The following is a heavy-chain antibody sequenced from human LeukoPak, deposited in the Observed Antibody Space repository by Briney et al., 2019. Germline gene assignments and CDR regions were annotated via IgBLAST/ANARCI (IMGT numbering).Heavy chain of an antibody. D-gene: IGHD3-22*01. CDR3: AREGGYYHDNWFDP. J-gene: IGHJ5*02. Sequence: KPSESLSLTCTASAGAISSHYWSWIRQPPGKGLEWIGYIYYSGSTNYNPSLKSRVTISVDTSKNQFSLKLSSVTAADTAVYYCAREGGYYHDNWFDPWGQGTLVTVSS. CDR2: IYYSGST. CDR1: AGAISSHY. V-gene: IGHV4-59*11.